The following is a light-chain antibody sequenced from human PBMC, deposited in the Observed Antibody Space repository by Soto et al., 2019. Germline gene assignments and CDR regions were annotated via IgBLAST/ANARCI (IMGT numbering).Light chain of an antibody. Sequence: NFMLTQPHSVSESPGKTVTISCTRSGGSIATNFVQWYQQRPGSAPTTVIYEDNQRSSGVPDRFSGSLDASSNSASLTISGLRTEDEADYYCQSYDHSNVVFGGGTKLTVL. J-gene: IGLJ2*01. V-gene: IGLV6-57*03. CDR2: EDN. CDR1: GGSIATNF. CDR3: QSYDHSNVV.